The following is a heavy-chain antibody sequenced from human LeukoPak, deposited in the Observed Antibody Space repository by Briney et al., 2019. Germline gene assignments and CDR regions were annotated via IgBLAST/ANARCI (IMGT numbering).Heavy chain of an antibody. V-gene: IGHV4-34*01. J-gene: IGHJ5*02. D-gene: IGHD6-13*01. CDR1: GGSFSGYY. CDR2: MRHSGST. Sequence: SETLSLTCAVYGGSFSGYYWRWVREPPGKGLEWIGEMRHSGSTIYNPSFKSRVTISVDTAKSQFSLKLTSVTAADTAVYYCARGPKQQLVRGWFDPWGQGTLVTVSS. CDR3: ARGPKQQLVRGWFDP.